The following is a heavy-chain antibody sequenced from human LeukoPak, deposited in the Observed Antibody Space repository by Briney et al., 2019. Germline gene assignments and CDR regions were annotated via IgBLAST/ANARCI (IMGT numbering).Heavy chain of an antibody. CDR1: GIIFSNYA. D-gene: IGHD3-22*01. CDR3: AKDFDTSGDSVDFQH. V-gene: IGHV3-23*01. Sequence: PGGSLRLSCAASGIIFSNYAMNWVRQAPGKGLEWVSTISGNGHYIYYADSVKGRFTISRDNSKSTLYLQLSSLRAEDTALYYCAKDFDTSGDSVDFQHWGQRTLVAVSS. CDR2: ISGNGHYI. J-gene: IGHJ1*01.